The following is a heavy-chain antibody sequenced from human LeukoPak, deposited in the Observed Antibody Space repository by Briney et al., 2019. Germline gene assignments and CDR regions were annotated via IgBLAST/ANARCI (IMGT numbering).Heavy chain of an antibody. D-gene: IGHD6-25*01. V-gene: IGHV4-34*01. J-gene: IGHJ4*02. CDR3: ARGLNRESRLLDY. CDR2: INHSGST. CDR1: GGSFSGYY. Sequence: SETLSLTCAVYGGSFSGYYWSWIRQPPGKGPEWIGEINHSGSTNYNPSLKSRVTISVDTSKNQFSLKLSSVTAADTAVYYCARGLNRESRLLDYWGQGTLVTVSS.